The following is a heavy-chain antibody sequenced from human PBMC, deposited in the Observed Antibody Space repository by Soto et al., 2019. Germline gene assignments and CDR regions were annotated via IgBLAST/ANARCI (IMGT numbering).Heavy chain of an antibody. CDR2: ISTSGGYK. V-gene: IGHV3-21*02. CDR1: GFNFNTYS. CDR3: AGERSALPGARDAMDV. Sequence: EVRLVESGGGLVKPGGSLRVSCAASGFNFNTYSMNWVRQAPGKGLEWVSFISTSGGYKYYADSERGRFTISRDNAKKAVYLEMNSLTADDTAVYYCAGERSALPGARDAMDVWGQGTTVTVSS. J-gene: IGHJ6*02. D-gene: IGHD1-26*01.